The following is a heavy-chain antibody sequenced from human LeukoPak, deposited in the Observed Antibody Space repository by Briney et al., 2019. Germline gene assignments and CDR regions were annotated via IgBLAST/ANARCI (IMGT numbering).Heavy chain of an antibody. V-gene: IGHV4-39*07. CDR3: ARDQNILTGSPPPQFDP. CDR1: GGSISSSSYY. CDR2: IYYSGST. J-gene: IGHJ5*02. Sequence: SETLSLTCTVSGGSISSSSYYWGWIRQPPGKGLEWIGSIYYSGSTYYNPSLKSRVTMSVDTSKNQFSLKLSSVTAADTAVYYCARDQNILTGSPPPQFDPWGQGTLVTVSS. D-gene: IGHD3-9*01.